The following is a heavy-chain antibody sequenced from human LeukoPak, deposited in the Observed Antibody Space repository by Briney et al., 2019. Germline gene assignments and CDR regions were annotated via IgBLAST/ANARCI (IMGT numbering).Heavy chain of an antibody. J-gene: IGHJ4*02. D-gene: IGHD1-26*01. Sequence: SQTLSLTCTVSGGSISSGGYYWRWIRQHPGKGLEWIGYIYYSGSTYYNPSLKSRVTISVDTSKNQFSLKLSSVTAADTAVYYCARVRSGSYFPHRIDYWGQGTLVTVSS. CDR3: ARVRSGSYFPHRIDY. V-gene: IGHV4-31*03. CDR1: GGSISSGGYY. CDR2: IYYSGST.